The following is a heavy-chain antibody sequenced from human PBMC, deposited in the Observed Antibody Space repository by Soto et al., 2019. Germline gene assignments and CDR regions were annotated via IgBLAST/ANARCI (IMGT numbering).Heavy chain of an antibody. CDR1: GYPVTAYY. Sequence: QLHLVQSGAVVKKPGASVTVSCSASGYPVTAYYMHWVRQAPGRGLEWMGGINPATGAAKYTQTFPGRVTMTRDTSTCKVFMELGGLTSEGTAVFYCARGGGVGVAGSAAFDMWGQGTLVTVSS. CDR2: INPATGAA. J-gene: IGHJ3*02. CDR3: ARGGGVGVAGSAAFDM. D-gene: IGHD3-3*01. V-gene: IGHV1-2*02.